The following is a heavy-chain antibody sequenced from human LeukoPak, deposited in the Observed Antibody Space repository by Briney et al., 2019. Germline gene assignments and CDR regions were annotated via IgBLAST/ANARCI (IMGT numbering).Heavy chain of an antibody. J-gene: IGHJ4*02. CDR3: ARDRKAWDYD. Sequence: GGSLRLSCAASGFTFSDYYMNWIRQAPGKGLEWVSYISSSGTNIYYADSVKGRFTISRDNAKNSLYLQMNSLRAEDTAVYYCARDRKAWDYDWGQGTLVTVSS. D-gene: IGHD1-26*01. CDR2: ISSSGTNI. CDR1: GFTFSDYY. V-gene: IGHV3-11*01.